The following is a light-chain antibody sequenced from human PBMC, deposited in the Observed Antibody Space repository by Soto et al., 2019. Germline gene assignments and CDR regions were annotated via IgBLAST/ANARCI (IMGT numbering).Light chain of an antibody. CDR1: ESVDTN. CDR2: GAS. Sequence: IVMTQSPATLSVSPGERVTLSCRVSESVDTNFAWYQQRPGQAPRLLIYGASIRATDVPVRFSGSGSGTDFTLTINSLQSEDSVVYYCQQYNTWPIAFGQGTRLE. V-gene: IGKV3-15*01. J-gene: IGKJ5*01. CDR3: QQYNTWPIA.